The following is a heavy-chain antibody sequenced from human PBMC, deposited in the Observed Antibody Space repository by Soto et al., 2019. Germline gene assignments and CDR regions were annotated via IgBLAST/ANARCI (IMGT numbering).Heavy chain of an antibody. J-gene: IGHJ6*02. V-gene: IGHV1-18*01. CDR3: ARDPSIAARYYYYYGMDV. D-gene: IGHD6-6*01. CDR1: GYTFTSYG. CDR2: ISAYNGNT. Sequence: QVQLVQSGAEVKKPGASVKVSCKASGYTFTSYGISWVRQAPGQGLEWMGWISAYNGNTNYAQKLQGRVTMTTDTATSTADMELRSLRSDDTAVYYCARDPSIAARYYYYYGMDVWGQGTTVTVAS.